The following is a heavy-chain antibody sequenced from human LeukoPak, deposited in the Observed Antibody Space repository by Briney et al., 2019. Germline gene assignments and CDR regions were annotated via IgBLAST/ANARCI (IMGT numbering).Heavy chain of an antibody. CDR1: GFTFNSYA. Sequence: GGSLRLSCAASGFTFNSYAMSWVRQAPWERLQWVSGISDSGGNTYYADSVRGRFTISRDNSKNTLYPQMNSLRAEDTAVYYCARHRSSWLIDYWGQGTLVTVSS. V-gene: IGHV3-23*01. J-gene: IGHJ4*02. CDR3: ARHRSSWLIDY. D-gene: IGHD6-6*01. CDR2: ISDSGGNT.